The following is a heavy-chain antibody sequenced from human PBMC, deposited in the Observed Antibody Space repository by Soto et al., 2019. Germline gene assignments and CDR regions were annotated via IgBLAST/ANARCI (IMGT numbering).Heavy chain of an antibody. CDR1: GFTFSGSA. CDR3: TTSPHRYYYYYMDV. V-gene: IGHV3-73*01. CDR2: IRSKANSYAT. J-gene: IGHJ6*03. Sequence: PGGSLRLSCAASGFTFSGSAMHWVRQASGKGLEWVGRIRSKANSYATVYAASVKGRFTISRDDSKNTAYLQMNSLKTEDTAVYYCTTSPHRYYYYYMDVWGKGTTVTV. D-gene: IGHD2-21*01.